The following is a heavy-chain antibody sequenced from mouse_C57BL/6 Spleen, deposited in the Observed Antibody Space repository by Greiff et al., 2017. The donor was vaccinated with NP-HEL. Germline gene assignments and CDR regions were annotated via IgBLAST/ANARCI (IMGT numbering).Heavy chain of an antibody. CDR3: AREAIITTVVGDY. D-gene: IGHD1-1*01. J-gene: IGHJ2*01. CDR2: INPSNGGT. V-gene: IGHV1-53*01. Sequence: VQLQQPGTELVKPGASVKLSCKASGYTFTSYWMHWVKQRPWQGLEWIGNINPSNGGTNYNEKFKSKATLTVDNSSSTAYMQSRRLTSEDSAVYYCAREAIITTVVGDYWGKGTTLTVSS. CDR1: GYTFTSYW.